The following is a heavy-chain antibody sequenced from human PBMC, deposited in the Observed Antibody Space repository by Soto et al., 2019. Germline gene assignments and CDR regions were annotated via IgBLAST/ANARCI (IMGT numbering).Heavy chain of an antibody. D-gene: IGHD5-12*01. CDR2: VSTSGGST. V-gene: IGHV3-23*01. CDR3: AKKAAYSGYDPFDY. J-gene: IGHJ4*02. Sequence: VGSLRLSCAASGITFSSYVMSWVRQAPGKGLEWVSAVSTSGGSTFYAGSVKGRFAISRDNSKNTLYLQMSSLRAEDTAVYYCAKKAAYSGYDPFDYWGQGTLVTVSS. CDR1: GITFSSYV.